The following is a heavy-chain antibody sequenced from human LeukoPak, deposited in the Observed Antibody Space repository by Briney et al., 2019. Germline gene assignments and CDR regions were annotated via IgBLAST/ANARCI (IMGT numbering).Heavy chain of an antibody. CDR1: GGSISSSSYY. D-gene: IGHD1-7*01. Sequence: SETLSLTCTVSGGSISSSSYYWGWIRQPPGKGLEWIGSIYYSGSTYYNPSLKSRVTISVDTSKNQFSLKLSSVTAADTAVYYCARDTITGTLTAKTGDYWGQGTLVTVSS. CDR2: IYYSGST. V-gene: IGHV4-39*07. CDR3: ARDTITGTLTAKTGDY. J-gene: IGHJ4*02.